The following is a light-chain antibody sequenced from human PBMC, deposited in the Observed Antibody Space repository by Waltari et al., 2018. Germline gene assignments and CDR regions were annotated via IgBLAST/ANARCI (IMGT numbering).Light chain of an antibody. CDR3: HQYGSSRT. CDR1: QSISNNY. Sequence: EIVLTKSPGTLSLSPGERATLSCRASQSISNNYLAWYQQIPAQAPRLLIYGLSIRATGIPDRFSGSGSGTEFALTISRLEPEDFAVYYCHQYGSSRTFGQGTKVGIK. V-gene: IGKV3-20*01. CDR2: GLS. J-gene: IGKJ1*01.